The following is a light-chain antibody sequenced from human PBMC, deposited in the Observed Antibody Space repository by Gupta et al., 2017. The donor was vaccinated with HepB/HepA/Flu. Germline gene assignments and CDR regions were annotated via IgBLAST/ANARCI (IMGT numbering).Light chain of an antibody. CDR2: AAS. CDR1: QDIRKF. J-gene: IGKJ3*01. CDR3: QQYDDIPFT. Sequence: DIEMTQSPSSLSASVGDRVTITCQASQDIRKFLNWYQQKPGKAPKLLIYAASTLATGLPSRSSGSGSGTYFPFTSGMLQHEDVATYYRQQYDDIPFTFGPGTKVDMK. V-gene: IGKV1-33*01.